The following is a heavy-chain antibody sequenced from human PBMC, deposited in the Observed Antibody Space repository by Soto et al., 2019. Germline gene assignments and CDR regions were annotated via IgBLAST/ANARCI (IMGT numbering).Heavy chain of an antibody. J-gene: IGHJ5*02. CDR3: AKDPRSTSKSPAWFDP. CDR1: GFTFSSYA. D-gene: IGHD2-2*01. CDR2: ISGSGGST. V-gene: IGHV3-23*01. Sequence: SLRLSCAASGFTFSSYAMSWVRQAPGKGLEWVSAISGSGGSTYYADSVKGRFTISRDNSKNTLYLQMNSLRAEDTAVYYCAKDPRSTSKSPAWFDPWGQGTLVTVSS.